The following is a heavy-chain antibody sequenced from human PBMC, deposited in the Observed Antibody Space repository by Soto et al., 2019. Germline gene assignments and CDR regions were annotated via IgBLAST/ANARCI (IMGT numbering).Heavy chain of an antibody. V-gene: IGHV3-11*06. Sequence: QVQLVESGGGLVKPGGSLRLSCAASGFTFSDFYMRWIRQAPGKGLEWVSYISSDSGYTQYADSVQGRFTISRDNAKNSLYLEMKSLRAEDTAIYYCARDPMGRGVPIDYWGQGTLVTVSS. CDR2: ISSDSGYT. D-gene: IGHD3-10*01. J-gene: IGHJ4*02. CDR1: GFTFSDFY. CDR3: ARDPMGRGVPIDY.